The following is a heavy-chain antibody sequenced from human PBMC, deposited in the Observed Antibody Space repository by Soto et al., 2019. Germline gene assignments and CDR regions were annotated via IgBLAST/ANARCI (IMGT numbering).Heavy chain of an antibody. V-gene: IGHV3-74*01. CDR1: GFIFKMYW. Sequence: PWLSLRLSCETSGFIFKMYWMHWVRQVPGQGPQWVARITDDGSTTYYAASVEGRFTISRDNAKNALYLQMTSLRPDDTAVYYCTRGPRPTSIGTGAFWGQGTLVTVYS. CDR3: TRGPRPTSIGTGAF. J-gene: IGHJ4*02. D-gene: IGHD3-10*01. CDR2: ITDDGSTT.